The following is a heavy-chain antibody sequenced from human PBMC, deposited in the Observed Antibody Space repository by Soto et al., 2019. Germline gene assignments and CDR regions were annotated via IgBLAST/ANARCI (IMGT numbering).Heavy chain of an antibody. V-gene: IGHV3-30*18. CDR1: GFNFDNYG. Sequence: GGSLRLSCQASGFNFDNYGMHWVRQAPGKGLEWVAVITYDGSNKYYADSVKGRFTISRDNSKNTLSLHLNTLKPEDTAVYHCAKDRVGGTFYTPLGFWGQGTLVTV. J-gene: IGHJ4*02. CDR3: AKDRVGGTFYTPLGF. D-gene: IGHD1-7*01. CDR2: ITYDGSNK.